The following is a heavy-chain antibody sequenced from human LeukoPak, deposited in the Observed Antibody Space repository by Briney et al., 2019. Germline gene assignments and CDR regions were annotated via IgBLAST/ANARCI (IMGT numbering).Heavy chain of an antibody. J-gene: IGHJ4*02. V-gene: IGHV4-31*03. CDR1: SITITTSSYN. Sequence: TTTFSSITITTSSYNSSRIRQHPTKSLKRTGNNNYSGSTYYNPSLKSRVTISVDTSKNQFPLKLSSVHVAATSVYYAARGTLPAAERYFAYWGQGTLVTVSS. CDR2: NNYSGST. CDR3: ARGTLPAAERYFAY. D-gene: IGHD2-2*01.